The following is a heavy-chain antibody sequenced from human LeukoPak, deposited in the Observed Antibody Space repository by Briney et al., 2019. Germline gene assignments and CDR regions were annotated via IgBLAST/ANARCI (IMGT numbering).Heavy chain of an antibody. Sequence: SVKVSCEASGGTFSSYAISWVRQAPGQGLEWMGRIIPILGIANYAQKFQGRVTITADKSTSTAYMELSSLRSEDTAVYYCAYYYDSSGYGSILVYWGQGTLVTVSS. V-gene: IGHV1-69*04. CDR2: IIPILGIA. CDR1: GGTFSSYA. CDR3: AYYYDSSGYGSILVY. D-gene: IGHD3-22*01. J-gene: IGHJ4*02.